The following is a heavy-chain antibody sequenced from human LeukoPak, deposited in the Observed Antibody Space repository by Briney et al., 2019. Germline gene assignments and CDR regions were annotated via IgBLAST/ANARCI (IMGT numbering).Heavy chain of an antibody. CDR2: IYYSGST. J-gene: IGHJ4*02. V-gene: IGHV4-39*01. CDR1: GGSISSSSYY. CDR3: ARLSGPFDY. Sequence: SETLSLTCTVSGGSISSSSYYWGWIRQPPGMGLEWIGSIYYSGSTYYNPSINSRVTISVDTSKNQCYLKLSSVPAAHTAVYYCARLSGPFDYWGPGKLVTVSS.